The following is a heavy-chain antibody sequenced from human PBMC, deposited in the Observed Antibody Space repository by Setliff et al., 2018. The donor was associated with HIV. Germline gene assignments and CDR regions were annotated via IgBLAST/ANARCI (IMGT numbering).Heavy chain of an antibody. Sequence: ASVKVSCKVSGYTLSELSVHWVRQAPGKGLQWMGGVDPEDGETIYAQELQGRVTMAEDTSADTAYMELSSLRSEDTAVYYCARSGLVYDDVLTGPPTDYWGQGTLVTVSS. CDR2: VDPEDGET. CDR3: ARSGLVYDDVLTGPPTDY. J-gene: IGHJ4*02. V-gene: IGHV1-24*01. CDR1: GYTLSELS. D-gene: IGHD3-9*01.